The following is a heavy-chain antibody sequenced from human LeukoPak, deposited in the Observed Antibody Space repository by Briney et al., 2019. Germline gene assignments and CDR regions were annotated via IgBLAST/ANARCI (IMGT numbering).Heavy chain of an antibody. Sequence: SETLSLTCTVSGGFISRSSYYWTWLRQPPGKTLEWIGNVFHTGSTSYRPSLQSRVIVSVDTPKNQFSPKLTSVTAADTAVYYCARLSTAPDFDSWGQGILVTVSS. J-gene: IGHJ4*02. CDR1: GGFISRSSYY. V-gene: IGHV4-39*01. CDR2: VFHTGST. CDR3: ARLSTAPDFDS.